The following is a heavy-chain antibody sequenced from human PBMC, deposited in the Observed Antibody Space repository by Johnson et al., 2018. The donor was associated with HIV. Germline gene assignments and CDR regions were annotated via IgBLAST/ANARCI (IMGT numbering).Heavy chain of an antibody. J-gene: IGHJ3*02. Sequence: VQLMESGGGVVRPGGSLRLSCAASGFTFDDYGMSWVRQAPGKGLEWVSGINWNGGSTGYADSVKGRFTISRDNSKNTLYLQMNRLRAEDTAVYYCARVRGLIAFDIWGQGTMVTVSS. CDR1: GFTFDDYG. D-gene: IGHD3-22*01. CDR2: INWNGGST. CDR3: ARVRGLIAFDI. V-gene: IGHV3-20*04.